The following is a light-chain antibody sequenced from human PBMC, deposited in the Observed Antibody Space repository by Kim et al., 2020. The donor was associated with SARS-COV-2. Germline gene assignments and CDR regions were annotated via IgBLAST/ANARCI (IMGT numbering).Light chain of an antibody. CDR1: SGSVASNY. V-gene: IGLV6-57*02. CDR3: QSYNISNSV. Sequence: GKTVTISCTRSSGSVASNYVQWYPQRPGSAPTTVIYGVNQGPSGVPDRFSGSIDSSSNSASLTISGLKTEDETDYYCQSYNISNSVFGTGTKVTVL. J-gene: IGLJ1*01. CDR2: GVN.